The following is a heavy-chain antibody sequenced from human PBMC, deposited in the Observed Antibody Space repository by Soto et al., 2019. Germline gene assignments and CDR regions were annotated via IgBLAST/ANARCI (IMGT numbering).Heavy chain of an antibody. V-gene: IGHV4-4*07. CDR3: AGDEGYYFSGVDV. CDR2: IYPSGNT. J-gene: IGHJ6*02. Sequence: SETLSLTSAVSGGSISSYYWSWIRQTAGKGLEWIGRIYPSGNTNYNPSLKSRVTMSIDTSKNQLSLKLRSVTAADTAVYFCAGDEGYYFSGVDVWGHGTAVTVS. CDR1: GGSISSYY.